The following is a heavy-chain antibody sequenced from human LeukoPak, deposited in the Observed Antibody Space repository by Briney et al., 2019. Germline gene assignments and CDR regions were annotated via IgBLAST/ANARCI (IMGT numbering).Heavy chain of an antibody. CDR3: ARDYTLTLGTTTYFQH. CDR1: GGSISSYY. V-gene: IGHV4-4*07. Sequence: KPSETLSLTCTVSGGSISSYYWSWIRQPAGKGLEWIGRIYTSGSTNYNPSLKSRVTMSVGTSKNQFSLKLSSVTAADTAVYYCARDYTLTLGTTTYFQHWGQGTLVTVSS. D-gene: IGHD1-7*01. J-gene: IGHJ1*01. CDR2: IYTSGST.